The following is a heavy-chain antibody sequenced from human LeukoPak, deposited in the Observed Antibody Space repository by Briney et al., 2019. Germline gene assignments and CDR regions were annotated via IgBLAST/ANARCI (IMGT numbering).Heavy chain of an antibody. D-gene: IGHD3-10*01. CDR1: GFTFSSYA. Sequence: GGSLRLSCAASGFTFSSYAMSCVRQAPGKGLECVSAISGSAGSTYYADSVKGRFTISRDNSKNTLYLQMNSLRAEDTAVYYCAKDSEWFGEFLYYFDYWGQGTLVTVSS. V-gene: IGHV3-23*01. CDR3: AKDSEWFGEFLYYFDY. J-gene: IGHJ4*02. CDR2: ISGSAGST.